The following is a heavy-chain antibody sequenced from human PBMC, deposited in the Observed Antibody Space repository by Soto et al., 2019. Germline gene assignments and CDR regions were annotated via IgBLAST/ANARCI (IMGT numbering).Heavy chain of an antibody. Sequence: ASVKVSCKASGYTFSSYDINWVRQATGQGLEWMGWMNPNSGNTAYAQKFQGRITMTRDTSISTAFMELSSLRSEDTAVYYCARTFSYDSSGNWFDPWGQGTLVTVSS. CDR3: ARTFSYDSSGNWFDP. V-gene: IGHV1-8*01. CDR1: GYTFSSYD. CDR2: MNPNSGNT. D-gene: IGHD3-22*01. J-gene: IGHJ5*02.